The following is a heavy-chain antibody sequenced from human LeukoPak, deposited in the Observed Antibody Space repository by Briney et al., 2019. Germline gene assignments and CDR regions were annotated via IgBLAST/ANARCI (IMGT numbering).Heavy chain of an antibody. J-gene: IGHJ4*02. CDR3: AKESPHFDY. CDR1: GFTFNSYA. D-gene: IGHD3-3*02. Sequence: GGSLRLSCAASGFTFNSYAMRCVSQDPGNGLAWVSVISGNAGSTYYADSVEGRFTISRDNTKNTLYLQMNSLRADDTAVYYCAKESPHFDYWGQGTLVTVSS. V-gene: IGHV3-23*01. CDR2: ISGNAGST.